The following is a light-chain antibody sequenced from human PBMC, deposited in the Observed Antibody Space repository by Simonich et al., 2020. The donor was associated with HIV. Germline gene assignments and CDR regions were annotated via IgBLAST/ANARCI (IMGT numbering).Light chain of an antibody. CDR2: EAS. J-gene: IGKJ3*01. V-gene: IGKV6-21*01. Sequence: EVVLPQSPEFPSVPPQEKVTITCRASQSIGRSLHWYQQKPEQAPKLLIKEASQSFSGVPSRFSGRGSGTDFTLTINSLEAEDAATYYCQQSSSLPFTFGPGTKVDIK. CDR1: QSIGRS. CDR3: QQSSSLPFT.